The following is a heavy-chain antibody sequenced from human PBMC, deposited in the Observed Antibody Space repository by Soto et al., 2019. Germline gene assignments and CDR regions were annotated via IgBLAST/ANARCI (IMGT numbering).Heavy chain of an antibody. V-gene: IGHV3-48*01. CDR3: ARLGVRGVFGYYYMDV. D-gene: IGHD3-10*01. CDR1: GFTFSSYS. Sequence: GGSLRLSCAASGFTFSSYSMNWVRQAPGKGLEWVSYISSSSSTIYYADSVKGRFTISRDNAKNSLYLQMNSLRAEDTAVYYCARLGVRGVFGYYYMDVWGKGTTVTVSS. CDR2: ISSSSSTI. J-gene: IGHJ6*03.